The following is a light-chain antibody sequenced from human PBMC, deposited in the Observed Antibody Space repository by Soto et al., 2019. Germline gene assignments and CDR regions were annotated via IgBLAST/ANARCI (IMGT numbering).Light chain of an antibody. Sequence: IQMTQSPSTLSASIGDRITITCRASQSVSRWLAWYQQKPGKVPKLLIYDASTLRTGVPSRFSGSGSGTEFSLTISSLLPDDFATYYCQEYNNYWTFGQGTKVDIK. V-gene: IGKV1-5*01. J-gene: IGKJ1*01. CDR2: DAS. CDR3: QEYNNYWT. CDR1: QSVSRW.